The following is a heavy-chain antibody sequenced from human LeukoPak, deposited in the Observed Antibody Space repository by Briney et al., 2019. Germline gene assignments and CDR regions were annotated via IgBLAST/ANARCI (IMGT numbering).Heavy chain of an antibody. CDR3: ARGRAAAELWDAFDI. CDR1: GYTFTSYA. CDR2: INAGNGNT. D-gene: IGHD6-13*01. V-gene: IGHV1-3*01. J-gene: IGHJ3*02. Sequence: ASVKVSCKASGYTFTSYAMHWVRQAPGQRLEWMGWINAGNGNTKYSQKFQGRVTITRDTSASTAYMELSSLRSEDTAVYYCARGRAAAELWDAFDIWGQGTVVTVSS.